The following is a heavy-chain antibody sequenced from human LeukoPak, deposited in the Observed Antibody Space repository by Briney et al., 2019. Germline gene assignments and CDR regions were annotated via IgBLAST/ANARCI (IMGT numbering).Heavy chain of an antibody. CDR3: AKGVRRSSDYSSPVDY. Sequence: GGSLRLACAASGFTFSSYAMSWVRQAPGKGLEWVSAISGSGGSTYYADSVKGRFTISRDNSRNTLYLQMNSLRAEDTAVYYCAKGVRRSSDYSSPVDYWGQGTLVTVSS. J-gene: IGHJ4*02. CDR2: ISGSGGST. V-gene: IGHV3-23*01. CDR1: GFTFSSYA. D-gene: IGHD3-22*01.